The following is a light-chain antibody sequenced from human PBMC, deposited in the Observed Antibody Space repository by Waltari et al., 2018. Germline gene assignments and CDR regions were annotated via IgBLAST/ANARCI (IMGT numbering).Light chain of an antibody. V-gene: IGLV1-40*01. CDR3: QSYDTSLSVV. CDR2: GFN. J-gene: IGLJ2*01. Sequence: QSVLTQPPSVSGAPGPRVTISCNGTGSNIGAGYEPHWYQQRPGKAPRLIIYGFNNRPLGVPDRFFGSQSGTSASLAIIGLQAEDEGDYYCQSYDTSLSVVFGGGTKLTVL. CDR1: GSNIGAGYE.